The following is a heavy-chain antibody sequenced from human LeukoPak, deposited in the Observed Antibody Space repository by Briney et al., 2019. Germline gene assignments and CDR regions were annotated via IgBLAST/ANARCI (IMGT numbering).Heavy chain of an antibody. Sequence: GGSLRLSCVASAFTFSSYGMSWVRQVPGKGLEWVSEISGSGGSTYYADSVKGRFTISRDNSKNSLYLQVNSLRAEDTAVYYCARGSRFGVVGRDAFDIWGQGTVVTVSS. J-gene: IGHJ3*02. D-gene: IGHD3-3*01. CDR3: ARGSRFGVVGRDAFDI. CDR2: ISGSGGST. CDR1: AFTFSSYG. V-gene: IGHV3-23*01.